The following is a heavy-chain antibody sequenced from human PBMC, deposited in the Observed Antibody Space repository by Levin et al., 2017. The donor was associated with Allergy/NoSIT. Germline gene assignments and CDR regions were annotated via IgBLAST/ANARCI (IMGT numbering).Heavy chain of an antibody. CDR3: ARDLTRSFDY. CDR1: GFTFSGYW. V-gene: IGHV3-74*01. Sequence: HAGGSLRLSCAASGFTFSGYWMQWVRQAPGKGLVWVSDISTDGSTTRYADSVKGRFTISRDNAKNTVNLQMNSLRAEDTAVYYCARDLTRSFDYWGQGALVTVSS. J-gene: IGHJ4*02. CDR2: ISTDGSTT.